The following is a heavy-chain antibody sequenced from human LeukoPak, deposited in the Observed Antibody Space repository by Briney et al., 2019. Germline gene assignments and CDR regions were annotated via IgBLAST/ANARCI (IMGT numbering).Heavy chain of an antibody. Sequence: SVKVSCKASGGTFSSYAISWVRQAPGQGLEWMGGIILIFGTANYAQKFQGRVTITADESTSTAYMELSSLRSEDTAVYYCARALYSGSSPGWFDPWGQGTLVTVSS. CDR3: ARALYSGSSPGWFDP. D-gene: IGHD1-26*01. CDR1: GGTFSSYA. J-gene: IGHJ5*02. CDR2: IILIFGTA. V-gene: IGHV1-69*13.